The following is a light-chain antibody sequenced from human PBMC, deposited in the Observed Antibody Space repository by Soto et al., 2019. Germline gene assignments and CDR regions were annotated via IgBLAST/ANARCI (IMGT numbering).Light chain of an antibody. J-gene: IGKJ2*01. CDR1: RSVSSY. CDR3: QQRSNWPPYT. CDR2: DAS. Sequence: EIVLTQSPATLSLSPGEKATLSCRASRSVSSYLAWYQQKPGQAPRLLIYDASNRATGIPARFSGSGSGTDFTLTISSLEPEDFALYYCQQRSNWPPYTFGQGTKLEIK. V-gene: IGKV3-11*01.